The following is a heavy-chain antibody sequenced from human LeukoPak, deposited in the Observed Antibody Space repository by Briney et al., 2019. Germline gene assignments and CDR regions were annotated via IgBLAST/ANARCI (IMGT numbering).Heavy chain of an antibody. CDR1: GFTFSSYG. D-gene: IGHD3-22*01. Sequence: GRSLRLSCTASGFTFSSYGMHWVRQAPGKGLEWVAVIWYDGSNKYYADSVKGRFTISRDNSKNTLYLQMNSLRAEDTAVYCCAKDRATYYYDSSGFDYWGQGTLVTVSS. CDR2: IWYDGSNK. CDR3: AKDRATYYYDSSGFDY. J-gene: IGHJ4*02. V-gene: IGHV3-33*06.